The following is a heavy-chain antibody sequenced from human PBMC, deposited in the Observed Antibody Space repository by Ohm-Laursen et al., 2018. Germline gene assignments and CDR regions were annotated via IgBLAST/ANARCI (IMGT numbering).Heavy chain of an antibody. V-gene: IGHV3-23*01. CDR1: GFTFSSYA. Sequence: SLRLSCTAPGFTFSSYAMSWVRQAPGKGLEWVSAISGSGGSTYYADSVKGRFTISRDNSKNTLYLQMNSLRAEDTAVYYCAKDVSYLAARTFDYWGQGTLVTVSS. J-gene: IGHJ4*02. CDR2: ISGSGGST. CDR3: AKDVSYLAARTFDY. D-gene: IGHD6-6*01.